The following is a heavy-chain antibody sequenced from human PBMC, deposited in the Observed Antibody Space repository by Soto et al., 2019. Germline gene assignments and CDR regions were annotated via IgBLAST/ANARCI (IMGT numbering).Heavy chain of an antibody. CDR2: IYYSGST. Sequence: SETLSLTCTVSGGSISSGGYCWSWIRQHPGKGLEWIGYIYYSGSTYYNPSLKSRVTISVDTSKNQFSLKLSSVTAADTAVYYCARAPGEGYCSGGSCYWQMDWFAPWGQGTLVTVSS. CDR3: ARAPGEGYCSGGSCYWQMDWFAP. CDR1: GGSISSGGYC. V-gene: IGHV4-31*03. J-gene: IGHJ5*02. D-gene: IGHD2-15*01.